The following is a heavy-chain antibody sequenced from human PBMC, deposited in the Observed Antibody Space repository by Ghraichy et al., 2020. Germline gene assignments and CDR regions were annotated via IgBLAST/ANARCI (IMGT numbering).Heavy chain of an antibody. D-gene: IGHD5-24*01. Sequence: SETLSLTCAVYGGSFSGYYWSWIRQPPGKGLEWIGEINHSGSTNYNPSLKSRVTISVDTSKNQFSLKLSSVTAADTAVYYCAIGWGYRRHWGQGTLVTVSS. V-gene: IGHV4-34*01. CDR3: AIGWGYRRH. CDR1: GGSFSGYY. J-gene: IGHJ4*02. CDR2: INHSGST.